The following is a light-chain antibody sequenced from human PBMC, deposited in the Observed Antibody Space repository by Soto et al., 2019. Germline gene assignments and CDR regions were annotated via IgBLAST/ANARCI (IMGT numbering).Light chain of an antibody. V-gene: IGKV3-20*01. CDR1: QSVSSN. Sequence: EIVLTRSPGTLSLSPGERATLSCRASQSVSSNLAWCQQKPGQAPRLIMYGESRRATGIPDRLSGGGSGTDFNLTISRLEPEDFAVYFCQQYAGPPTTFGQGTRLEIK. CDR3: QQYAGPPTT. CDR2: GES. J-gene: IGKJ5*01.